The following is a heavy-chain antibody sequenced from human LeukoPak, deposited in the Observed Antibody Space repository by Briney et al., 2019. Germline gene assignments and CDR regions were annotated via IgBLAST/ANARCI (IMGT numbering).Heavy chain of an antibody. D-gene: IGHD6-19*01. CDR3: TRGSSGRRDN. V-gene: IGHV1-8*01. CDR1: VYTFTSCV. J-gene: IGHJ4*02. CDR2: MNPNSGNT. Sequence: GASVKVSCKASVYTFTSCVINWVRQATAQGLEGMGCMNPNSGNTGYGQSFEGRITMTRDISIGTAYMELSNLTSEDTAIYYCTRGSSGRRDNWGQGTLVTVSA.